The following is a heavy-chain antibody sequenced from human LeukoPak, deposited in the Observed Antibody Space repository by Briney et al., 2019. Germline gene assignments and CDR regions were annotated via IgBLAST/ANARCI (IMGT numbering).Heavy chain of an antibody. D-gene: IGHD3-16*02. CDR1: GFTFSNSA. Sequence: PGGSLRLSCAASGFTFSNSAMSWVRQAPGKGLEWVAPISGSGGRTYYADSVKGRFTISRDNSQNALYLQLNSLRAEDTAVYYCAKEARGMITFGGVIGYWGQGTLVTVSS. J-gene: IGHJ4*02. CDR3: AKEARGMITFGGVIGY. CDR2: ISGSGGRT. V-gene: IGHV3-23*01.